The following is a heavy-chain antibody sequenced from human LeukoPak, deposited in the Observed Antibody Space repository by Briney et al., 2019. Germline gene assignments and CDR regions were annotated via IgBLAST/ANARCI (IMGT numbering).Heavy chain of an antibody. CDR2: TYPGDSDP. Sequence: GESLKISCKASGYNFISYWIAWVRQMPGKGLEWVGTTYPGDSDPRYSPSFQGQVTISADKSISTAYLQWSSLKASDTAMYYCARPAYYGSGNYYFDFWGQGTLVTVSS. D-gene: IGHD3-10*01. CDR1: GYNFISYW. J-gene: IGHJ4*02. V-gene: IGHV5-51*01. CDR3: ARPAYYGSGNYYFDF.